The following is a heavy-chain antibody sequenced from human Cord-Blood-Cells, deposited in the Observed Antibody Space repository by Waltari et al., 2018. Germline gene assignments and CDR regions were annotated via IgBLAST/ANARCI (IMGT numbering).Heavy chain of an antibody. V-gene: IGHV4-39*01. CDR1: GGSISSSSYY. J-gene: IGHJ3*02. CDR3: ARHPHDYAFDI. Sequence: QLQLQESGPGLVKPSETLSLTCTVSGGSISSSSYYWGWIRQPPGKGLEWIGSIYYSGSTYYNPSLKSRVTISVDTSKNQFSLKLSSVTAADMAVYYCARHPHDYAFDIWGQGTMVTVSS. CDR2: IYYSGST. D-gene: IGHD3-3*01.